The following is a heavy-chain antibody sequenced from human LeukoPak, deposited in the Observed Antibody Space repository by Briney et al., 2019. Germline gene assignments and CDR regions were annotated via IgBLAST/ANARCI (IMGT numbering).Heavy chain of an antibody. CDR1: GFTFSSYD. V-gene: IGHV3-21*01. CDR3: ARVPLVVPYRGFFDY. CDR2: ISSSSSYI. Sequence: PGGSLRLSCAASGFTFSSYDMNWVRQAPGKGLEWVSSISSSSSYIYYADSVKGRFTISRDNAKNSLYLQMNSLRADDTAVYYCARVPLVVPYRGFFDYWGQGTMVTVSS. D-gene: IGHD2-15*01. J-gene: IGHJ4*02.